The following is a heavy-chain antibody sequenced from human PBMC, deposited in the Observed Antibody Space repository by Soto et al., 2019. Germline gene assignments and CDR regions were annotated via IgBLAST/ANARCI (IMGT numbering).Heavy chain of an antibody. CDR3: ASHRSADRFVQYFQH. J-gene: IGHJ1*01. D-gene: IGHD6-19*01. CDR1: GFIFTSSS. CDR2: ISSRSYSI. V-gene: IGHV3-21*01. Sequence: GGSLRLSCAASGFIFTSSSMDWVRQAPGKGLEWVSSISSRSYSIYYADSVKGRFTISRDNAQNSLYLQMNSLTAEDTAVYYCASHRSADRFVQYFQHWGPGTLVTVSS.